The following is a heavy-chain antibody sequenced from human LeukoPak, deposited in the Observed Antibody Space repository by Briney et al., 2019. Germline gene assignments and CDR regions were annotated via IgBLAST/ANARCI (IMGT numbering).Heavy chain of an antibody. CDR3: ARRDYDILTGYYSLDY. D-gene: IGHD3-9*01. CDR2: IYPGDSDT. V-gene: IGHV5-51*01. CDR1: GYSFTSYW. J-gene: IGHJ4*02. Sequence: GESLKISCKGSGYSFTSYWIGWVRQMPGKGLEWMGIIYPGDSDTRYSPSSQGQVTISADKSISTAYLQWSSLKASDTAMYYCARRDYDILTGYYSLDYWGQGTLVTVSS.